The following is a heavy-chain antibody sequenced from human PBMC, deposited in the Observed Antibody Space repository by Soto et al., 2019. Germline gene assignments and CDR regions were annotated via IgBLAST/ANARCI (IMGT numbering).Heavy chain of an antibody. J-gene: IGHJ4*02. D-gene: IGHD2-8*02. CDR1: GFTFSNYA. Sequence: EVQLLESGGGLVQPGGSLRLSCAASGFTFSNYAMSWVRQAPGKGLEWVSAIGASDGSTSYIDSVKGRFNISRDNSKNTLYLQMNSVRAEDTAVYYCAKRVFTGGGYIPLDYWGQGTLVTVSS. CDR2: IGASDGST. CDR3: AKRVFTGGGYIPLDY. V-gene: IGHV3-23*01.